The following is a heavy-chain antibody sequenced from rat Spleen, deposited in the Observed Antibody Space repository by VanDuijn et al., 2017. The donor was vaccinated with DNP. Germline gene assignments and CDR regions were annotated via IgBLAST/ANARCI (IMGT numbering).Heavy chain of an antibody. Sequence: EVQLVESGGGLVQPGRSLKLSCTASGFTFSDYYMAWVRQAPTKGLECVAYIGYDGYAPYYGDSVKGRFTISRDNAKSTLYLQMNSLRYEDMATYYCIRWNSGHFDYWGQGVMVTVSS. D-gene: IGHD4-3*01. CDR3: IRWNSGHFDY. J-gene: IGHJ2*01. CDR1: GFTFSDYY. CDR2: IGYDGYAP. V-gene: IGHV5-22*01.